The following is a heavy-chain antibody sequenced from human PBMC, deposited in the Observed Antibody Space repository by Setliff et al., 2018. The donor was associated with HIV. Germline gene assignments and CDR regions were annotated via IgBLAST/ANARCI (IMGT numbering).Heavy chain of an antibody. CDR1: GYTFTSYA. D-gene: IGHD3-3*01. V-gene: IGHV1-3*01. CDR3: ASYVLRFLEWLPHDAFDI. Sequence: ASVKVSCKASGYTFTSYAMHWVRQAPGQRLEWMGWINAGNGNTKYSQKFQGRVTITRDTSASTAYMELSSLRSEDTAVYYCASYVLRFLEWLPHDAFDIWGHGTMVTVSS. J-gene: IGHJ3*02. CDR2: INAGNGNT.